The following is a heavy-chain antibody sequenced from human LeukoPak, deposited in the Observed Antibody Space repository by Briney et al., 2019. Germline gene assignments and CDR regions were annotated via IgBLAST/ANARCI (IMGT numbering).Heavy chain of an antibody. CDR3: ASDGGRSGY. CDR2: ISSSSSYI. J-gene: IGHJ4*02. Sequence: GGSLRLSCAASGFTFSSYSMNWVRQAPGKGLEWVSSISSSSSYIYYAHSVKGRFTISRDNAKNSLYLQMNSLRAEDTAVYYCASDGGRSGYWGQGTLVTVSS. CDR1: GFTFSSYS. V-gene: IGHV3-21*01. D-gene: IGHD4-23*01.